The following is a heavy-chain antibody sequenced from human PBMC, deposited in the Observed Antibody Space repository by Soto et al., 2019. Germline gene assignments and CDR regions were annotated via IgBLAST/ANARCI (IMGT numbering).Heavy chain of an antibody. J-gene: IGHJ6*02. D-gene: IGHD5-12*01. CDR1: GGTFSSYA. CDR2: IIPIFGTA. CDR3: TTHPMATTTSPCSTDV. Sequence: QVQLVQSGAEVKKPGSSVKVSCKASGGTFSSYAISWGRQAPGQGLEWMGGIIPIFGTANYAQKFQGRVTIPAAEPTSTAYMQLRSLRSQLTAVYYCTTHPMATTTSPCSTDVCGQGNTVTVS. V-gene: IGHV1-69*12.